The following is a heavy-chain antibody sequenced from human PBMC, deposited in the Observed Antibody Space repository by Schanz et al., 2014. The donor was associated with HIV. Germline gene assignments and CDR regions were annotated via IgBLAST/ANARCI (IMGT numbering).Heavy chain of an antibody. CDR2: ISHDGSKK. J-gene: IGHJ4*02. CDR3: AKPEYDSRGNSQSHFDY. Sequence: QVQLVESGGGVVQPGRSLRLSCVFSGFTVSNNHLSWVRQAPGKGLEWVAVISHDGSKKYYADSVRGRITISRDNSKNTLYLQMTTLRIDDTAVYYCAKPEYDSRGNSQSHFDYWGQGTLVTVSS. CDR1: GFTVSNNH. V-gene: IGHV3-30*18. D-gene: IGHD3-22*01.